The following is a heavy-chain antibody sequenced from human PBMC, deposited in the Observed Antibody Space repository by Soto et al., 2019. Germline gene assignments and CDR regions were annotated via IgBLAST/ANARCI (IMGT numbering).Heavy chain of an antibody. J-gene: IGHJ4*02. Sequence: EEQLVESGGGLVQPGGSLRLSCAASEFTFSSSWMHWVRQAPGKGLVWVSRINPGGSITTYADSVKGRFTISRDNAKNTLYLQMNSLRGDDTAVYYCATVPTGKYGVWNSWGQGTLVTVSS. CDR2: INPGGSIT. D-gene: IGHD2-8*01. CDR3: ATVPTGKYGVWNS. CDR1: EFTFSSSW. V-gene: IGHV3-74*01.